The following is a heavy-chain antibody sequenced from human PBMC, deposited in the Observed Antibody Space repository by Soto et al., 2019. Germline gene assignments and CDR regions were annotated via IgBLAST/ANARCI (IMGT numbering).Heavy chain of an antibody. J-gene: IGHJ3*01. CDR2: ISSSGSTI. Sequence: KPXRWRGHPGSASGVLSSDYEMNRTRKAPGKGLEWASYISSSGSTIYYAGSVKGRFTISRDNAKNSLYLQMNSMRAEDTAVYYRARVGGWYDAFDFWRQGTMFIV. CDR3: ARVGGWYDAFDF. V-gene: IGHV3-11*01. D-gene: IGHD6-19*01. CDR1: GVLSSDYE.